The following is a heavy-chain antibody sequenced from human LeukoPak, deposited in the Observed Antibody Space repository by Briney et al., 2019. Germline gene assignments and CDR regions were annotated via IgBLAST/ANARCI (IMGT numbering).Heavy chain of an antibody. Sequence: ASVKVSCKASGYTFTSYGISWVRQAPGQGLEWMGWISAYNSNTNYAQKLQGRVTMTTDTSTSTAYMELRSLRSDDTAVYYCARDYYGSGSLNWFDPWGQGTLVTVSS. J-gene: IGHJ5*02. CDR2: ISAYNSNT. V-gene: IGHV1-18*04. CDR1: GYTFTSYG. CDR3: ARDYYGSGSLNWFDP. D-gene: IGHD3-10*01.